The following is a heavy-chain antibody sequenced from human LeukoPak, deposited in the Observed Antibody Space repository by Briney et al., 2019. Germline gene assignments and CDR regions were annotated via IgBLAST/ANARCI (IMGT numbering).Heavy chain of an antibody. V-gene: IGHV3-30*18. D-gene: IGHD1-26*01. CDR3: AKVMGPYYYYAMDV. Sequence: GGSLRLSCAASGFTFNNYGMHWVRQAPGKGLEWLAIISYDGSTKYYADSMKGRFTISRDNSKNTLYLQMSSLRAEDTALYYCAKVMGPYYYYAMDVWGQGTTVTVSS. J-gene: IGHJ6*02. CDR1: GFTFNNYG. CDR2: ISYDGSTK.